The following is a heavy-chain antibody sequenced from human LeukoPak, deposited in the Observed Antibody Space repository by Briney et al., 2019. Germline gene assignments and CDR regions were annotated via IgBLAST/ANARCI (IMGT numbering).Heavy chain of an antibody. J-gene: IGHJ4*02. V-gene: IGHV3-11*04. CDR2: ISSSGSTI. D-gene: IGHD3-16*01. CDR3: ARVRRFTDYFDY. CDR1: GFTVSSNY. Sequence: GGSLRLSCAASGFTVSSNYMSWVRQAPGKGLEWVSYISSSGSTIYYADSVKGRFTISRDNAKNSLYLQMNSLRAEDTAVYYCARVRRFTDYFDYWGQGTLVTVSS.